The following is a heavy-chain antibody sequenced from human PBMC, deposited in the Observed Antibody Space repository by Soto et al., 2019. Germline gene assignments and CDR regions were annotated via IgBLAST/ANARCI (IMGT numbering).Heavy chain of an antibody. D-gene: IGHD6-13*01. V-gene: IGHV3-23*01. J-gene: IGHJ6*02. Sequence: GGSLRLSCAASGFTFSSYAMSWVRQAPGKGLEWVSAISGSGGSTYYADSVKGRFTISRDNSKNTLYLQMNSLRAEDTAVYYCATGGIGAAAGNLYYYYYGMDVWGQGTTVTVSS. CDR1: GFTFSSYA. CDR2: ISGSGGST. CDR3: ATGGIGAAAGNLYYYYYGMDV.